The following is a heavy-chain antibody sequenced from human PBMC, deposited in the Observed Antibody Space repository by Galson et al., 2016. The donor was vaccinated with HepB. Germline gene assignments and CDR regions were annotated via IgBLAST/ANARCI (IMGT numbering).Heavy chain of an antibody. CDR2: VSHDATSI. D-gene: IGHD5-12*01. CDR3: AKGWASGYDFSE. Sequence: SLRLSCAASGFSFSNYGMHWVRQAPGKGLEWVAVVSHDATSIYYAGSVKGRFTISRDNSKNTLYLQMDSLRVEDTAIYYCAKGWASGYDFSEWGQGTLVTVSS. CDR1: GFSFSNYG. V-gene: IGHV3-30*18. J-gene: IGHJ4*02.